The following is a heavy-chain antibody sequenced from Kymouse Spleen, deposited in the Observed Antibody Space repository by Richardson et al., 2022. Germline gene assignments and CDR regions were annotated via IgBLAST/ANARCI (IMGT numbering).Heavy chain of an antibody. D-gene: IGHD3-10*01. J-gene: IGHJ6*02. CDR2: IKSKTDGGTT. CDR1: GFTFSNAW. CDR3: TGTMVRGVTVYYYYYGMDV. V-gene: IGHV3-15*01. Sequence: EVQLVESGGGLVKPGGSLRLSCAASGFTFSNAWMSWVRQAPGKGLEWVGRIKSKTDGGTTDYAAPVKGRFTISRDDSKNTLYLQMNSLKTEDTAVYYCTGTMVRGVTVYYYYYGMDVWGQGTTVTVSS.